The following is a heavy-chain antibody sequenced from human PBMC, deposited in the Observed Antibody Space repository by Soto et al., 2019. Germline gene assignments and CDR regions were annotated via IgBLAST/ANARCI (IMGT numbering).Heavy chain of an antibody. Sequence: TSETLSLTCTVSGGSISSGDYYWSWIRQPPGKGLEWIGYIYYSGSTYYNPSLKSRVTISVDTSKNQFSLKLSSVTAADTAVYYCARDHYVYDILTGYGYYYGIDVWGQGTTLTVSS. CDR2: IYYSGST. CDR1: GGSISSGDYY. CDR3: ARDHYVYDILTGYGYYYGIDV. J-gene: IGHJ6*02. V-gene: IGHV4-30-4*01. D-gene: IGHD3-9*01.